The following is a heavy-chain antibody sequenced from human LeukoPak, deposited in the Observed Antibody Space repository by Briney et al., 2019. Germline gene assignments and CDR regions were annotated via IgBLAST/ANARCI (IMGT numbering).Heavy chain of an antibody. CDR1: GFTLSSYS. CDR2: ISSISNHI. Sequence: PGGSLRLSCAASGFTLSSYSMNWVRQAPGKGLEWVSSISSISNHIYYADSVKGRFTVSRDNAKNSLFLQMNSLRAEDTAVYYCAKSKQLAPFDYWGQGTLVTVSS. J-gene: IGHJ4*02. D-gene: IGHD6-13*01. CDR3: AKSKQLAPFDY. V-gene: IGHV3-21*01.